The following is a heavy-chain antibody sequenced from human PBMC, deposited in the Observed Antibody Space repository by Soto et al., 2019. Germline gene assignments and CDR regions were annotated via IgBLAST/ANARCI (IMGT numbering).Heavy chain of an antibody. Sequence: PSETLSLTWTVFGGSISSSSYYWGWIRQPPGKGLEWIGCIYDSGSTYYNPSLKSRVTISVDTSKNQFSLKLSSVTAAYTAVYYCARHDVAGLIAYWGQGTLVTVSS. V-gene: IGHV4-39*01. CDR3: ARHDVAGLIAY. J-gene: IGHJ4*02. CDR2: IYDSGST. CDR1: GGSISSSSYY. D-gene: IGHD6-19*01.